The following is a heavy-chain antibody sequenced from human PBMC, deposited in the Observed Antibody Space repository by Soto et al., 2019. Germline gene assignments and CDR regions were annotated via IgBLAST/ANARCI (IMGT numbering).Heavy chain of an antibody. CDR1: GYTFTNFG. V-gene: IGHV1-69*13. D-gene: IGHD1-20*01. CDR3: ADDNWNDVNNWFDP. Sequence: ASVKVSCKASGYTFTNFGISWVRQVPGQGLEWVGGIIPIFGTANYAQKFQGRVTITADESTSTAYMELSSLRSEDTAVYYCADDNWNDVNNWFDPWGQGTLVTVSS. CDR2: IIPIFGTA. J-gene: IGHJ5*02.